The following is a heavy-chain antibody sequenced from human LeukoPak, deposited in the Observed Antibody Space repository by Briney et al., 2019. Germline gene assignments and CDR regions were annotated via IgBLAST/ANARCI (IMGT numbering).Heavy chain of an antibody. Sequence: GGSLRLSRAASGFTFSSYGMHWVRQAPGKGLEWVAVIWYDGSNKYYADSVKGRFTISRDNSKNTLYLQMNSLRAEDTAVYYCARDFYYYDSSGPDYWGQGTLVTVSS. CDR3: ARDFYYYDSSGPDY. J-gene: IGHJ4*02. CDR2: IWYDGSNK. V-gene: IGHV3-33*01. CDR1: GFTFSSYG. D-gene: IGHD3-22*01.